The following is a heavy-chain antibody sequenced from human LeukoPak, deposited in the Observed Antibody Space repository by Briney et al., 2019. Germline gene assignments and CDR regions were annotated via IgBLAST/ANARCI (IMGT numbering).Heavy chain of an antibody. V-gene: IGHV3-23*01. D-gene: IGHD6-19*01. CDR2: ISGSGGTT. CDR1: GFTFSSYD. CDR3: VREGYSSAWYNWFFDL. J-gene: IGHJ2*01. Sequence: GGSLRLSCAASGFTFSSYDMSWVRQAPGKGPEWVSGISGSGGTTYYADSVKGRFTISRDNSKNTLYLQMNSLTAGDTAVYYCVREGYSSAWYNWFFDLWGRGTLVTVSS.